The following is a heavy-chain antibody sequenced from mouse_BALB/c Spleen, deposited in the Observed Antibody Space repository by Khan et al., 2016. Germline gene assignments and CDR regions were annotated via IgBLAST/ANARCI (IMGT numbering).Heavy chain of an antibody. J-gene: IGHJ4*01. CDR3: ARDGYCPYAMAY. D-gene: IGHD2-3*01. CDR1: GFTFTDYY. Sequence: EVELVESGGDLVQPGGSLRLSCATSGFTFTDYYMSWVRQPPGKALEWLGFIRNKANGFTTEYSSSFKVRFTISRVTSQSILSLQMHTLRAKDSATYYCARDGYCPYAMAYRRQGPCVTVSS. CDR2: IRNKANGFTT. V-gene: IGHV7-3*02.